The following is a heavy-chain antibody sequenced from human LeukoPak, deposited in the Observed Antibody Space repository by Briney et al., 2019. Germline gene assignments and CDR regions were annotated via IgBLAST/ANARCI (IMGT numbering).Heavy chain of an antibody. CDR2: IYYSGST. J-gene: IGHJ4*02. D-gene: IGHD5-24*01. V-gene: IGHV4-59*01. CDR1: GGSISSYY. CDR3: ARGLMATINYFDY. Sequence: PSETLSLTCTVSGGSISSYYWSWIRQPPGKGLEWIGYIYYSGSTNYNPSLKSRVTISVDTSKNQFSLKLSSVTAVDTAVYYRARGLMATINYFDYWGQGTLVTVSS.